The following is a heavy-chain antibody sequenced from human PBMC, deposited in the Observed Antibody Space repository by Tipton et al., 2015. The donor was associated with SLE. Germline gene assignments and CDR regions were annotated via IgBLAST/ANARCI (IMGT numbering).Heavy chain of an antibody. D-gene: IGHD6-13*01. CDR2: INYSGST. CDR3: ARRRGSSWYEDYFDY. V-gene: IGHV4-59*11. CDR1: GGSISSHY. J-gene: IGHJ4*02. Sequence: TLSLTCTVSGGSISSHYWSWVRRPPGKELEWIAYINYSGSTNYNPSLKSRVTMSVDTSKNQFSLKLSSVTAADTAVYYCARRRGSSWYEDYFDYWGQGTLVTVSS.